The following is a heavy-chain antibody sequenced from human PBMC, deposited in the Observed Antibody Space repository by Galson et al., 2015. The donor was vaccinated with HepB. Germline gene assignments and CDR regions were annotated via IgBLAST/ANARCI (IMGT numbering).Heavy chain of an antibody. Sequence: SLRLYCAASGFSVSINYVNWVRQAPGKGLEWVSLLSLNDNTFYADSVKGRFTVSRDTSKNTAYLQMDRLRAEDTAVYFCASPTSETWDLLLSDWGQGTLVTVSS. V-gene: IGHV3-53*01. J-gene: IGHJ4*02. CDR1: GFSVSINY. D-gene: IGHD1-26*01. CDR3: ASPTSETWDLLLSD. CDR2: LSLNDNT.